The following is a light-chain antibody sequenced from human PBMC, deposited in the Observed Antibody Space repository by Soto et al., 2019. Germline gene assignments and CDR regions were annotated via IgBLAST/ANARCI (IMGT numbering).Light chain of an antibody. V-gene: IGKV4-1*01. CDR2: WAS. Sequence: DIVMTQSPDSLSVSLXXXXXIXCXSRQSVLYSSNNKNYLAWYQQKPGQPPKLLIYWASTRESGVPDRFSGSGSGTDFTLTISSLQAEDVAVYYCQQYYSTPPVTFGGGTKVDIK. J-gene: IGKJ4*01. CDR3: QQYYSTPPVT. CDR1: QSVLYSSNNKNY.